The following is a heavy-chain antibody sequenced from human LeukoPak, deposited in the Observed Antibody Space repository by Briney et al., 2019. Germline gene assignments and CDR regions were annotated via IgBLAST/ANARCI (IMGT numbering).Heavy chain of an antibody. CDR3: ASRKRGNDD. CDR1: GGSFSGYY. J-gene: IGHJ4*02. CDR2: INHSGST. D-gene: IGHD7-27*01. V-gene: IGHV4-34*01. Sequence: SETLSLTCAVYGGSFSGYYWSWIRQPPGKGLEWIGEINHSGSTNYNPSLKSRVTISADTSKNQFSLKLSSVTAADTAVYYCASRKRGNDDCSQRTLVTVSS.